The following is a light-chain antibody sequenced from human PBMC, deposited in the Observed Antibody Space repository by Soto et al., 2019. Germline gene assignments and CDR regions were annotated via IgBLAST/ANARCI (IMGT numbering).Light chain of an antibody. J-gene: IGKJ5*01. CDR3: QQANS. CDR2: GTS. V-gene: IGKV1-8*01. Sequence: AIRMPQSQYSRSASTGDRVTITCRASQGISSYLAWYQQKPGKAPNLLIYGTSTLQSGVPSRFSGSGSGTDFTLTISYLQSEDFATYYCQQANSFGQGTRLEIK. CDR1: QGISSY.